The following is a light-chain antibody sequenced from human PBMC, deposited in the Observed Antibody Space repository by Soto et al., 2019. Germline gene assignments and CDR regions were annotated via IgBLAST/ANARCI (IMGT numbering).Light chain of an antibody. Sequence: QSVLTQPPSASETPGQRVTISCSGCSSNIGSNYVYWFPQLPGTAPKLLIYRNDQRPSGVPDRFSGSKSGTSASLAISVLRSEDEADSYCAAWDDSLTAWMVGGGTKLTVL. CDR3: AAWDDSLTAWM. CDR2: RND. J-gene: IGLJ3*02. CDR1: SSNIGSNY. V-gene: IGLV1-47*01.